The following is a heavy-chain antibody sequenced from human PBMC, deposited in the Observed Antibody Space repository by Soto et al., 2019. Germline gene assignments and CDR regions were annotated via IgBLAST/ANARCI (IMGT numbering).Heavy chain of an antibody. J-gene: IGHJ5*02. Sequence: SETLSLTCAVSGYSISRGYYWGWIRQPPGKGLEWIGSIYHSGSTHYNPSLKSRVTISVDTSKNQFSLKLSSVTAADTAVYYWARAQYCSSTSCYTGNWFDPGGQGTLVT. V-gene: IGHV4-38-2*01. CDR1: GYSISRGYY. CDR2: IYHSGST. CDR3: ARAQYCSSTSCYTGNWFDP. D-gene: IGHD2-2*02.